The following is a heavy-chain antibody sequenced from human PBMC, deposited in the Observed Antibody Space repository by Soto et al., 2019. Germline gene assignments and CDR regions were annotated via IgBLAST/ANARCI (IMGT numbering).Heavy chain of an antibody. Sequence: QLQLQESGPGLVKPSETLSLTCTVSGGSISSSSYYWGWIRQPPGKGLEWIGSIYYSGSTYYNPSLKSRVTRSVATSKNQFSLKLSSVTAADTAVYYCASAGHLWFGELPIEGWFDPWGQGTLVTVSS. CDR3: ASAGHLWFGELPIEGWFDP. V-gene: IGHV4-39*01. D-gene: IGHD3-10*01. J-gene: IGHJ5*02. CDR1: GGSISSSSYY. CDR2: IYYSGST.